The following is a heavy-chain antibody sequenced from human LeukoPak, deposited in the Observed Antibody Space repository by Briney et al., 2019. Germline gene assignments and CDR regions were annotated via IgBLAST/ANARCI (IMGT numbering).Heavy chain of an antibody. CDR3: ARDGHGNFWRARRTYYMDV. V-gene: IGHV3-21*01. D-gene: IGHD3-3*01. Sequence: GGSLRLSCAASGFTFSSYSMNWVRQAPGKGLEWVSSISSSSSYIYYTDSVKGRFTISRDNAKNSLYLQMNSLRAEDTAVYYCARDGHGNFWRARRTYYMDVWGKGTTVTVSS. J-gene: IGHJ6*03. CDR2: ISSSSSYI. CDR1: GFTFSSYS.